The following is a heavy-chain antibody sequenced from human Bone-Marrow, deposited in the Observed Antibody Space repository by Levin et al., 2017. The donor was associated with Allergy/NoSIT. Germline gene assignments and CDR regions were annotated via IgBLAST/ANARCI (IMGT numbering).Heavy chain of an antibody. V-gene: IGHV3-53*01. Sequence: ASVKVSCAASGFTFSSYYMSWVRQAPGKGLEWVSVIHGDGTTYYADSVRGRFAISGDNSKNTLYLQMNSLRADDTAVYYCARVMAAAGTGGYYYMDVWGKGTTVTVSS. J-gene: IGHJ6*03. CDR2: IHGDGTT. CDR3: ARVMAAAGTGGYYYMDV. CDR1: GFTFSSYY. D-gene: IGHD6-13*01.